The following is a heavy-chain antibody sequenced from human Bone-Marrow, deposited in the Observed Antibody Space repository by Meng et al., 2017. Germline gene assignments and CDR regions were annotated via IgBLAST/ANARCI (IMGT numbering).Heavy chain of an antibody. Sequence: EVQLVESGGGLVQPGGSLRLSCAASGFTVSSNYMNWVRQAPGKGLEWVSLIYSSGDTNYADSVKGRFTISRDNSKNTVYLQMNSLRAQDTAVYYCARVAVPYWYFDLWGRGTLVTVSS. CDR3: ARVAVPYWYFDL. CDR1: GFTVSSNY. V-gene: IGHV3-66*01. CDR2: IYSSGDT. D-gene: IGHD6-19*01. J-gene: IGHJ2*01.